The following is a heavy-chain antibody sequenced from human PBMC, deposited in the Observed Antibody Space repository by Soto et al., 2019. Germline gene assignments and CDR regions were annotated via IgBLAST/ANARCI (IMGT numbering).Heavy chain of an antibody. D-gene: IGHD2-2*01. CDR2: IIPIHGIA. CDR3: ARGSFICSSTSCQKHFDY. CDR1: GGTFSSYA. J-gene: IGHJ4*02. Sequence: GASVKVSCKASGGTFSSYAISWVRQAPGQGLEWMGRIIPIHGIANYSQKFQGRVTITADKSTSTAYMELSSLRSEDTAVYYCARGSFICSSTSCQKHFDYWGQGTLVTVSS. V-gene: IGHV1-69*04.